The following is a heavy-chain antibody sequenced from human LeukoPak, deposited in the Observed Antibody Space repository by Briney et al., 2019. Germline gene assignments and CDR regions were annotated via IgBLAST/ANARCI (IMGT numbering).Heavy chain of an antibody. CDR3: ARGVVVDY. CDR2: INHSGST. CDR1: GGSFSGYY. D-gene: IGHD2-15*01. J-gene: IGHJ4*02. Sequence: SETLSLTCAVYGGSFSGYYWSWIRQPPGKGLEWIGEINHSGSTNYNPSLKSRVTISVDTSKNQFSLKLSSVTAADTAVYYCARGVVVDYWGQGALVTVSS. V-gene: IGHV4-34*01.